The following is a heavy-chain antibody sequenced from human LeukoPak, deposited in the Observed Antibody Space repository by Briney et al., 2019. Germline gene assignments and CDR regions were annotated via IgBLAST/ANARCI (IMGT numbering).Heavy chain of an antibody. J-gene: IGHJ3*02. Sequence: SETLSLTCTVSGGSISSSSYYWGWIRQPPGKGLEWIGSIYYSGSTYYNPSLKSRVTISVDTSKNQFSLKLSSVTAADTAVYYCARSGVNWGFQALNWAFDIWGQGTMVTVSS. CDR3: ARSGVNWGFQALNWAFDI. D-gene: IGHD7-27*01. V-gene: IGHV4-39*01. CDR2: IYYSGST. CDR1: GGSISSSSYY.